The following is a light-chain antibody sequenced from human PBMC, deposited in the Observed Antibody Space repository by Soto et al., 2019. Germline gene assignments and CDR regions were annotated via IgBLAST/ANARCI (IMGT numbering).Light chain of an antibody. CDR1: GSDVGGYDY. J-gene: IGLJ1*01. CDR3: SSYTSSSTYV. Sequence: QSVLTQPASLSGAPGQSITISCTGTGSDVGGYDYVSWYQHHPGKAPKVMIYEVTNRPSGVSNRFSGSKSGNTASLTISGLLAEDVADYYCSSYTSSSTYVFGTGTKVTVL. V-gene: IGLV2-14*01. CDR2: EVT.